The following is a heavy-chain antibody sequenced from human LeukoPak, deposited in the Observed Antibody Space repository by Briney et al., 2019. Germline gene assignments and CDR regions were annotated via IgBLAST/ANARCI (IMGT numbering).Heavy chain of an antibody. CDR2: ISSSSSYI. Sequence: PGGSLRLSCAASGFTFSSYTMKWVRQAPGKGLEWVSSISSSSSYIYYADSVKGRFTISRDNAKNSLFLQMNSLRAEDTAVYYCARSTTHPYYNYMDVWGKGTTVTLSS. D-gene: IGHD4-17*01. V-gene: IGHV3-21*01. CDR3: ARSTTHPYYNYMDV. J-gene: IGHJ6*03. CDR1: GFTFSSYT.